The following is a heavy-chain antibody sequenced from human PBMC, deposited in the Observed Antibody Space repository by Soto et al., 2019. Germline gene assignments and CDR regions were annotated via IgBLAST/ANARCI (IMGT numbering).Heavy chain of an antibody. Sequence: QVQLQQWGAGLLKPSETLSLTCAVYGGFVSSGSYYWSWIRQPPGKGLVWIGEMSHSGGTNFNPSLKSRVTISVDTSKNQFSLKMSSVTAADTALYYCARVERGTATTVVDAFDICGPGTMVTVSS. D-gene: IGHD1-1*01. CDR3: ARVERGTATTVVDAFDI. J-gene: IGHJ3*02. CDR1: GGFVSSGSYY. CDR2: MSHSGGT. V-gene: IGHV4-34*01.